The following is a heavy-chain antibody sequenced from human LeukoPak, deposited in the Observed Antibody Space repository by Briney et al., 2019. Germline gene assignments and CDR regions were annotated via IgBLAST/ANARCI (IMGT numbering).Heavy chain of an antibody. Sequence: PGGSLRLSCAASGFTVSRNYMSWVRQAPGQGLEWVSVIYSGGSTYYADSVKGRFTISRDNSKNTLYLQMNSLRAEDTAVYYCARAFYDSSGYYYLYWGQGTLVTVSS. CDR3: ARAFYDSSGYYYLY. J-gene: IGHJ4*02. CDR1: GFTVSRNY. D-gene: IGHD3-22*01. CDR2: IYSGGST. V-gene: IGHV3-53*01.